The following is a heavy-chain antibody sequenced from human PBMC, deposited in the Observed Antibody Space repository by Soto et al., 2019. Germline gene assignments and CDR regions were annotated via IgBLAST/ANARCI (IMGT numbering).Heavy chain of an antibody. Sequence: PSETLSLTCTVSGDPISSDGYYWTWIRQYPGKGLEWIGYINHRGSTYYNPSLKSRVSISVDMSKNQFSLKLTSVTAADTAVYYCARVEGGSADYYFEHWGQGTLVTVSS. CDR1: GDPISSDGYY. D-gene: IGHD6-25*01. V-gene: IGHV4-31*03. CDR3: ARVEGGSADYYFEH. CDR2: INHRGST. J-gene: IGHJ4*02.